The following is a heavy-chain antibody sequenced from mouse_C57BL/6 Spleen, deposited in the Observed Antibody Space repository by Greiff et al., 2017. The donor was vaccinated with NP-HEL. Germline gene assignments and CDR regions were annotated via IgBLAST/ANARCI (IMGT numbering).Heavy chain of an antibody. CDR1: GFTFSSYA. CDR3: TREGYYGSGGFAY. Sequence: EVHLVESGEGLVKPGGSLKLSCAASGFTFSSYAMSWVRQTPEKRLEWFAYISSGGGYTYYADTVKGRFTISRDNARNTLYLQMSSLKSEDTAMYYCTREGYYGSGGFAYWGQGTLVTVSA. CDR2: ISSGGGYT. D-gene: IGHD1-1*01. V-gene: IGHV5-9-1*02. J-gene: IGHJ3*01.